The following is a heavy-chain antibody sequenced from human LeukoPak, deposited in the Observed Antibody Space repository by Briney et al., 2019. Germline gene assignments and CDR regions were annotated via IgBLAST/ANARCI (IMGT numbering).Heavy chain of an antibody. CDR2: IKQDGSEK. CDR3: ATRRIGVAHAFDI. J-gene: IGHJ3*02. CDR1: GFTFSSYW. Sequence: GGSLRLSCAASGFTFSSYWMSWVRQAPGKGLEWVANIKQDGSEKYYADSVKGRFTISRDNSKNTLYLQMNSLRAEDTAVYYCATRRIGVAHAFDIWGQGTMVTVSS. V-gene: IGHV3-7*01. D-gene: IGHD3-3*01.